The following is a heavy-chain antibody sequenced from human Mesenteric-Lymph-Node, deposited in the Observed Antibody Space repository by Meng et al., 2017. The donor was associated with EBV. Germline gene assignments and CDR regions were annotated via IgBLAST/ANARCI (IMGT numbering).Heavy chain of an antibody. D-gene: IGHD3-3*01. CDR3: AVDFWSGYYRFDY. CDR1: GYSFTSYG. V-gene: IGHV1-18*01. CDR2: SSAYNGNT. Sequence: VQLVQAGAGVEKPGDTVKVSCKASGYSFTSYGISWVRQAPGQGLGWMGWSSAYNGNTNYAQKLQGRDTMTTDTSKSTAYMELMSLRSDDTAVYYCAVDFWSGYYRFDYWGQGTLVTVSS. J-gene: IGHJ4*02.